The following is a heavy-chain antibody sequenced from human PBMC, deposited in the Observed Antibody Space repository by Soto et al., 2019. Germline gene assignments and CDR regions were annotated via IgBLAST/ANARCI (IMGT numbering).Heavy chain of an antibody. CDR1: GFTLSTYG. D-gene: IGHD3-16*01. CDR3: ARDWGVYDPDINTSIPHLDC. V-gene: IGHV3-48*02. J-gene: IGHJ4*02. Sequence: EVQLVESGGGLVQPGGSLRLSCAASGFTLSTYGTNWVRQAPGKGLEWVSFISSGISNIYYADSVKGRFTISRDHAKNSLYLKMNSLRDEDTAVYYCARDWGVYDPDINTSIPHLDCWGQGTLFTVSS. CDR2: ISSGISNI.